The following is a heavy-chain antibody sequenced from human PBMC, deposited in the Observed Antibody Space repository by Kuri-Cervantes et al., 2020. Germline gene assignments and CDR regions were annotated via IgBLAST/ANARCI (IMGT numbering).Heavy chain of an antibody. CDR3: APIAATGPLDLDH. V-gene: IGHV3-74*01. CDR1: GFTFSSYW. Sequence: GESLKISCAASGFTFSSYWMHWVRQAPGKGLVWVSRINSDGSSTSYADSVKGRFTVSRDNAQNIAYLQMNSLREEDTALYYCAPIAATGPLDLDHWGQGTLVTVSS. CDR2: INSDGSST. D-gene: IGHD6-25*01. J-gene: IGHJ4*02.